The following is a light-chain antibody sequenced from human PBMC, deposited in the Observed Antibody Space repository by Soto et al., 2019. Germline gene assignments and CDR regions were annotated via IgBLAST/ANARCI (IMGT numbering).Light chain of an antibody. Sequence: EIVLTQSPGTLSLSPGERATLSCRASQSVSIRYLAWYQQKPGQAPRLLIHGASSRATGIPDRVSGSGSGTDFTLTISRLEPEDFAVYYCQQYGSSPLTFGGGTKVEIK. J-gene: IGKJ4*01. CDR3: QQYGSSPLT. V-gene: IGKV3-20*01. CDR1: QSVSIRY. CDR2: GAS.